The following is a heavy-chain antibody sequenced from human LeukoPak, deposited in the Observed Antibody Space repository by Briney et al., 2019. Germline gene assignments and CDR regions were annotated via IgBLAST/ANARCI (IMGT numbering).Heavy chain of an antibody. J-gene: IGHJ6*02. CDR3: GNMVRGVV. CDR1: GFTFSSYE. V-gene: IGHV3-48*03. Sequence: AGGSLRLSCAASGFTFSSYEMNWVRQAPVKGLEWVSYISSSGSTIYYADSVKGRFTISRDNAKNSLYLQMNSLRAEDTAVYYCGNMVRGVVWGQGTTVTVSS. CDR2: ISSSGSTI. D-gene: IGHD3-10*01.